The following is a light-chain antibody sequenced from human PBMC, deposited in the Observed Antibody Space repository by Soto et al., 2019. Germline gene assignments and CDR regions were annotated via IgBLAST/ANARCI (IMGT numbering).Light chain of an antibody. V-gene: IGKV1-33*01. CDR2: DAS. CDR3: QHYYNLPRT. J-gene: IGKJ4*01. CDR1: QDISDY. Sequence: DIQMTQSPSSLSASVGDRVTITCQASQDISDYLNWYQQRPGKAPKLVIYDASNLETGVPSRFSGSGSGTDFTFTISSLQPEDIATYYCQHYYNLPRTFGGGTKVEIK.